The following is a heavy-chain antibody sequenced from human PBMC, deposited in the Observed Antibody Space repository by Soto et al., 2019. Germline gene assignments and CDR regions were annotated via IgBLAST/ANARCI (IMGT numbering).Heavy chain of an antibody. Sequence: QVQLQESGPRLVRPSETLSLTCTVSGGSVSSGSYYWSWIRQPPGKGLEWIGYINYSGSTNYNPSHKSRVAISLDTSKKHFSLRLKSVTAADTAVYFCARDSPPYYYYGMDGWGQGTTVTVSS. V-gene: IGHV4-61*03. CDR3: ARDSPPYYYYGMDG. CDR1: GGSVSSGSYY. J-gene: IGHJ6*02. CDR2: INYSGST.